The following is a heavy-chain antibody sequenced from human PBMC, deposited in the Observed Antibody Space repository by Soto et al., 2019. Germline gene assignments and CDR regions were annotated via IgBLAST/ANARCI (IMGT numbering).Heavy chain of an antibody. Sequence: PSETLSLTCSVSGGSIRSGGYYWSWIRQHPGKGLEWIGYIYYTGSTYYNPSLKSRVSISVDTSKNQFSLKLSSVTAADTAVYYCARRITNWFDPWGQGTLVTVSS. V-gene: IGHV4-31*03. CDR3: ARRITNWFDP. D-gene: IGHD3-16*01. CDR2: IYYTGST. CDR1: GGSIRSGGYY. J-gene: IGHJ5*02.